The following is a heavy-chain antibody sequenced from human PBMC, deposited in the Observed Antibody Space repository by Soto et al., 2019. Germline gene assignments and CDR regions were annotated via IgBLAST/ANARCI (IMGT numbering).Heavy chain of an antibody. V-gene: IGHV1-24*01. D-gene: IGHD6-13*01. CDR3: AIGVGSSWYFDY. Sequence: GASVKVSCKVPGYSLAEISMWWPRQAPGKGLEWMGGFDPEDGETIYAQKFQGRVTMTEDTSTDTAYMELSSLRSEDTAVYYCAIGVGSSWYFDYWGQGTLVTVSS. J-gene: IGHJ4*02. CDR1: GYSLAEIS. CDR2: FDPEDGET.